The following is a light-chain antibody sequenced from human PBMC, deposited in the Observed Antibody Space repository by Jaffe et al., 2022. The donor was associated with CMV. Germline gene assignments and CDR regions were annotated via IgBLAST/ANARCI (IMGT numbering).Light chain of an antibody. J-gene: IGKJ1*01. CDR1: QSVSSNY. V-gene: IGKV3-20*01. Sequence: EIVLTQSPGTLSLSPGERATLSCRASQSVSSNYLAWYQQKPGQAPRLLINGASSRATGIPDRFSGSGSETDFTLSISRLEPEDLAVYYCQQYDTSPWTFGQGTKVEIK. CDR3: QQYDTSPWT. CDR2: GAS.